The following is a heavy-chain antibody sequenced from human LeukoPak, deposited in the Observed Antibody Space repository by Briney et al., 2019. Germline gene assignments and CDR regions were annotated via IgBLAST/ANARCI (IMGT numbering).Heavy chain of an antibody. CDR2: ITSGFTP. D-gene: IGHD1-26*01. CDR3: AKDYSDSRVGDVFFEY. CDR1: GLTFSNYA. J-gene: IGHJ4*02. V-gene: IGHV3-23*01. Sequence: GGSLRLSCAASGLTFSNYAMSWFRQAPGKGLEWVSGITSGFTPHYADSVKGRFTISRDNSKNTFHLQMNSLRAEDTAVYYCAKDYSDSRVGDVFFEYWGQGTLVTVSS.